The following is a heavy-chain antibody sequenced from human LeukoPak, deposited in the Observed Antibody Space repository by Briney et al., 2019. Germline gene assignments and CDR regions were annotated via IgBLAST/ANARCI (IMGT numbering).Heavy chain of an antibody. J-gene: IGHJ4*02. CDR3: ARVMYYYDSSGYSGGDFDY. Sequence: SQTPSLTCTVSGGSISSGDYYWSWIRQPPGKGLEWIGYIYYSGSTYYNPSLKSRVTISVDTSKNQFSLKLSSVTAADTAVYYCARVMYYYDSSGYSGGDFDYWGQGTLVTVSS. CDR2: IYYSGST. D-gene: IGHD3-22*01. V-gene: IGHV4-30-4*01. CDR1: GGSISSGDYY.